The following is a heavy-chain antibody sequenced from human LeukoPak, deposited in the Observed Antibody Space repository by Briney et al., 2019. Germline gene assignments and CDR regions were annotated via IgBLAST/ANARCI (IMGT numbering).Heavy chain of an antibody. CDR2: INPKSGGT. Sequence: GASVKVSCKASGYIFTDYYIHWVRQSHAQGLEWMGRINPKSGGTDDAQDFQGRVTMTRDSSINTVHLYLSSLTSDDTAVYYCARDLASTPHWELDYWGQGSPVTV. CDR3: ARDLASTPHWELDY. J-gene: IGHJ4*02. V-gene: IGHV1-2*06. CDR1: GYIFTDYY. D-gene: IGHD7-27*01.